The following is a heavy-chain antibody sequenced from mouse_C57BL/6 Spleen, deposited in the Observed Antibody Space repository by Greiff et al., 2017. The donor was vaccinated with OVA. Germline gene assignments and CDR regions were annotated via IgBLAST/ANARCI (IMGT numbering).Heavy chain of an antibody. J-gene: IGHJ3*01. V-gene: IGHV1-64*01. CDR3: ARGGSSYVGGWAY. D-gene: IGHD1-1*01. CDR1: GYTFTSYW. CDR2: IHPNSGST. Sequence: QVQLQQPGAELVKPGASVKLSCKASGYTFTSYWMHWVKQRPGQGLEWIGMIHPNSGSTNYNEKFKSKATLTVDKSSSTAYMQLSSLTSEDSAVYYCARGGSSYVGGWAYWGQGTLVTVSA.